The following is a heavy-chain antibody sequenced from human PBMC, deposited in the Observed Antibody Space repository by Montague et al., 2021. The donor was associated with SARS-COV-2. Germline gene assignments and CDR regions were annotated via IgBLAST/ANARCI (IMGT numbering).Heavy chain of an antibody. D-gene: IGHD6-13*01. Sequence: SETLSLTCRVSGDSIIDYYGSWIRQSGGKGLEWIGRIYSRGGTXXXPSXXXRVTMSVDTSKKQFSLNLNSVTAADTAFYYCAIAGYSSNWDNWIDPWGQGTLVTVSS. V-gene: IGHV4-4*07. CDR2: IYSRGGT. CDR1: GDSIIDYY. CDR3: AIAGYSSNWDNWIDP. J-gene: IGHJ5*02.